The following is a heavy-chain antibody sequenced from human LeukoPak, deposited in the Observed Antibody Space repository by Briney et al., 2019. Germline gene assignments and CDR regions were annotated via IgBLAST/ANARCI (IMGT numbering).Heavy chain of an antibody. CDR3: AKVSEYYDFWSGYYPR. Sequence: GGSLRLSCAASGFTFSSYAMSWVRQAPGKGLEWVSAISGSGGSTYYADSVKGRFTISRDNSKNTLDLQMNSLRAEDTAVYYCAKVSEYYDFWSGYYPRWGQGTLVTVSS. CDR1: GFTFSSYA. V-gene: IGHV3-23*01. D-gene: IGHD3-3*01. CDR2: ISGSGGST. J-gene: IGHJ4*02.